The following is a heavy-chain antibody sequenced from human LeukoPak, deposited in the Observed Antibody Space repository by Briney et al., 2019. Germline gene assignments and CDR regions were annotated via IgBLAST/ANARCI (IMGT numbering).Heavy chain of an antibody. CDR3: ARQVLGESGYSYGAVDY. D-gene: IGHD5-18*01. J-gene: IGHJ4*02. CDR2: IYPGDSDT. Sequence: GESLKISRKGSGYSFTSYWIGWVRQIPGKGLEWMWIIYPGDSDTRYSPSFQGQVTISADKSISTAYLQWSSLKASDTAMYYCARQVLGESGYSYGAVDYWGQGTLVTVSS. CDR1: GYSFTSYW. V-gene: IGHV5-51*01.